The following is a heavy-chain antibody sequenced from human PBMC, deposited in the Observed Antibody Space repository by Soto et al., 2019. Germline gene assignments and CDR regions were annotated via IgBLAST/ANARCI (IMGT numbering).Heavy chain of an antibody. Sequence: PSETLSLTCAVYGGSFSGYYWSWIRQPPGKGLEWIGEINHSGSTNYNPSLKSRVTISVDTSKNQFSLKLSSVTAADTAVYYCARGRRQWLVLANREFDYCGEGTLVTVSS. J-gene: IGHJ4*02. CDR2: INHSGST. CDR1: GGSFSGYY. D-gene: IGHD6-19*01. V-gene: IGHV4-34*01. CDR3: ARGRRQWLVLANREFDY.